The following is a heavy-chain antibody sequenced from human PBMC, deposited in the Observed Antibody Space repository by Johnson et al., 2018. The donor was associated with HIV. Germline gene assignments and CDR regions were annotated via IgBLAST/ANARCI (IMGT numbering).Heavy chain of an antibody. J-gene: IGHJ3*02. Sequence: VQSVESAGDLVQPGGSLRLSCAASRFTFSSYWMHWVRQVPGKGLVWVSVIYSGGSTYYADSVKGRFTISRDHSKNTLYLQMNSLRAEDTAVYYCARGGAGGNSEGAFDIWGQGTMVTVSS. CDR1: RFTFSSYW. D-gene: IGHD4-23*01. CDR2: IYSGGST. CDR3: ARGGAGGNSEGAFDI. V-gene: IGHV3-66*01.